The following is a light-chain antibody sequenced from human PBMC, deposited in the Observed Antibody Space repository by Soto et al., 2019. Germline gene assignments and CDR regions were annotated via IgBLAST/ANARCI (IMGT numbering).Light chain of an antibody. V-gene: IGLV1-51*01. CDR2: DNG. Sequence: QSVLTQPPSVSAAPGQKVTISCSGSSSNIGSNYVSWYQQLPGAAPKLLIYDNGKRPSGIPDRFSGSQSGTSATLGITGLQTGDEADYYCCSFALRSTLIFGGGTKLTVL. CDR3: CSFALRSTLI. CDR1: SSNIGSNY. J-gene: IGLJ2*01.